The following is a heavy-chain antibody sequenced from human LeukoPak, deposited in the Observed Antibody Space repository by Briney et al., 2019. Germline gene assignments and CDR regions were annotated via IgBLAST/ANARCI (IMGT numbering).Heavy chain of an antibody. CDR3: ARDHGGEYSYAFYYFQY. CDR1: GGSISSSSYY. Sequence: SETLSLTCTVSGGSISSSSYYWGWIRQPPGKGLEWIGSIYYSGSTNYNPSLKSRVTISLDTSKNQFSLTLTSVTAADTAVYYCARDHGGEYSYAFYYFQYWGQGALVTVSS. D-gene: IGHD5-18*01. CDR2: IYYSGST. V-gene: IGHV4-39*07. J-gene: IGHJ4*02.